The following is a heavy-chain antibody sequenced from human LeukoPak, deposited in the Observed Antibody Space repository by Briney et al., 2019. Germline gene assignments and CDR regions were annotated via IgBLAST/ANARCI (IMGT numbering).Heavy chain of an antibody. V-gene: IGHV3-30-3*01. CDR2: ISYDGSNK. Sequence: PGGSLRLSCAASGFTFSSYAMHWVRQAPGKGLEWVAVISYDGSNKYYADSVKGRFTISRDNSENTLYLQMNSLRAEDTAVYYCARGPNAYYDSSGFYDYWGQGTLVTVSS. J-gene: IGHJ4*02. CDR3: ARGPNAYYDSSGFYDY. CDR1: GFTFSSYA. D-gene: IGHD3-22*01.